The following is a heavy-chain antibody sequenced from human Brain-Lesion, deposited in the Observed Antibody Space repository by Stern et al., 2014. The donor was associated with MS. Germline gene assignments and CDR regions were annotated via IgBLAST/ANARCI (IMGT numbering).Heavy chain of an antibody. CDR1: GGSISSSSYY. CDR3: AKLWLGELPESPFDY. D-gene: IGHD3-10*01. J-gene: IGHJ4*02. V-gene: IGHV4-39*01. Sequence: VQLVESGPGLVKPSETLSLTCTVSGGSISSSSYYWGWIRQPPGKGLDWIGCIYYRGGTYYNPSLKSRVTISMDTSKNQLSLRLSSVSAADTAVYFCAKLWLGELPESPFDYWGQGTLVTVSS. CDR2: IYYRGGT.